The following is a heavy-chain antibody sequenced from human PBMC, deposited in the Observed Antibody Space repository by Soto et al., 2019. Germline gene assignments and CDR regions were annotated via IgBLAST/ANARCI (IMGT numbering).Heavy chain of an antibody. CDR3: AKYYGFWSGYSTPYYYYGMDV. V-gene: IGHV5-51*01. Sequence: GESLKRSCNGSGYSFASFWLGWVRQMPGKGLEWMGIIYPGDSDTRYSPSFQGQVTISADKSISTAYLQWSSLKASDTAMYYCAKYYGFWSGYSTPYYYYGMDVWGQGTTVTVSS. CDR2: IYPGDSDT. D-gene: IGHD3-3*01. J-gene: IGHJ6*02. CDR1: GYSFASFW.